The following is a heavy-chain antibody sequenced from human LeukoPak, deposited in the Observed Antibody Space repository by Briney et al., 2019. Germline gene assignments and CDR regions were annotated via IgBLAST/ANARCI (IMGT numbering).Heavy chain of an antibody. CDR2: INPNSGGT. Sequence: GASVKVSCKASGFTFTSSAMHWVRQAPGQGLEWMGWINPNSGGTNYAQKFQGRVTMTRDTSISTAYMELSRLRSDDTAVYYCARVPTYYYYGMDVWGQGTTVTVSS. J-gene: IGHJ6*02. CDR1: GFTFTSSA. D-gene: IGHD1-26*01. CDR3: ARVPTYYYYGMDV. V-gene: IGHV1-2*02.